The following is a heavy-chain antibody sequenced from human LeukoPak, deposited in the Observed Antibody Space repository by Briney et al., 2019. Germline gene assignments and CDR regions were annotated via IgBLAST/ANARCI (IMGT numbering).Heavy chain of an antibody. CDR3: AREKDSYAPN. Sequence: EASVKLSCKASARTFSSYAISWVRQAPGQGLEWIGGIIPIFGTANYAQKFQGRVTITADESTSTAYMELSSLRSEDTAVYYCAREKDSYAPNWGQGTLVTVSS. CDR2: IIPIFGTA. CDR1: ARTFSSYA. D-gene: IGHD5-18*01. J-gene: IGHJ4*02. V-gene: IGHV1-69*13.